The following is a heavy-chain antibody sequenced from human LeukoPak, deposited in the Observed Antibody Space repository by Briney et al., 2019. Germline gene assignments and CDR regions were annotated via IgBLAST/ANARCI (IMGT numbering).Heavy chain of an antibody. CDR1: GGSISSSSYY. V-gene: IGHV4-39*01. Sequence: PSETVSLTCTVSGGSISSSSYYWGWIRQPPGKGLEWIGSIYYSGSIYYNPSLKSRVTISVDTSKNQFSLKLSSVTAADTAVYYCARSSGAFDYWGQGTLVTVSS. D-gene: IGHD3-10*01. CDR2: IYYSGSI. J-gene: IGHJ4*02. CDR3: ARSSGAFDY.